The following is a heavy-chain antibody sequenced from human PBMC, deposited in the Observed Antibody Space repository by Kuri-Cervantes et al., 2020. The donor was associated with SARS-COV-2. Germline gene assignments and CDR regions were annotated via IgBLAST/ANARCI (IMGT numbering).Heavy chain of an antibody. V-gene: IGHV3-7*03. CDR2: IKQDGSEK. Sequence: GESLKISCAASGITFGNHGMSWVRQAPGKGLEWVANIKQDGSEKYYVDSVKGRFTISRDNAKNSLYLQMNSLRAEDTAVYYCARDGDFWSGYSEGYCSGGSCYPGDWGQGTLVTVSS. CDR3: ARDGDFWSGYSEGYCSGGSCYPGD. CDR1: GITFGNHG. D-gene: IGHD2-15*01. J-gene: IGHJ4*02.